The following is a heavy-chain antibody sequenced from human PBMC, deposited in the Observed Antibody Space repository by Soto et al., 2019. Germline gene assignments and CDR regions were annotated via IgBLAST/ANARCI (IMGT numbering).Heavy chain of an antibody. J-gene: IGHJ4*02. CDR3: GRCTSTSCHLGSDY. V-gene: IGHV3-30-3*01. CDR1: GFTFSSYA. D-gene: IGHD2-2*01. Sequence: QVLLVDSGGGVVQPGRSLRLSCAASGFTFSSYAMNWVRQAPGKGLEWVALISHDGINKYYADSVRGRFTISRDSSTNTLYLHMNSLRAADTAVYYCGRCTSTSCHLGSDYWGQGTLVTVSS. CDR2: ISHDGINK.